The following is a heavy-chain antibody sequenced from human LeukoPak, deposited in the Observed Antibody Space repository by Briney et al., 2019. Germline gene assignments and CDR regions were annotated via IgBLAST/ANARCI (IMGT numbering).Heavy chain of an antibody. Sequence: ASVKVSCKASGYTFTGYYMHWVRQAPGQGLEWMGWINPNSGGTNYVQKFQGRVTMTRDTSISTAYMELSRLRSDDTAVYYCARVGSGYDFRGDYWGQGTLVTVSS. CDR1: GYTFTGYY. D-gene: IGHD5-12*01. CDR2: INPNSGGT. J-gene: IGHJ4*02. CDR3: ARVGSGYDFRGDY. V-gene: IGHV1-2*02.